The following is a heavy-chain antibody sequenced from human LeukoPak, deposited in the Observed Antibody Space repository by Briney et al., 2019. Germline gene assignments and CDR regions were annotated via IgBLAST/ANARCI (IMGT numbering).Heavy chain of an antibody. V-gene: IGHV1-2*02. J-gene: IGHJ6*03. CDR1: GYTFAADY. D-gene: IGHD2-15*01. CDR3: ARDCSGGSCYLHSYYYYYMDV. CDR2: INPNSGAT. Sequence: GASVKVSCKASGYTFAADYMHWVRQAPGQGLELMGWINPNSGATNYAQKFQDRVTMTRDTSINTAYMELSRLRSDDTAVYYCARDCSGGSCYLHSYYYYYMDVWGKGTTVTVSS.